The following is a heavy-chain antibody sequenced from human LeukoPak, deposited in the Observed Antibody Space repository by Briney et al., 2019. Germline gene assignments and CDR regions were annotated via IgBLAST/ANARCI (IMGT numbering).Heavy chain of an antibody. D-gene: IGHD2-21*02. Sequence: ASVKVSCKASGYTFTAYYIHWVRQAPGQGLEWVGWINPNSGGTNYAQKFQGRVTMTRDTSISTAYMELSRLRSDDTAVYYCARNGGDCGGDCYVVSYWGQGTPVTVSS. V-gene: IGHV1-2*02. CDR2: INPNSGGT. CDR3: ARNGGDCGGDCYVVSY. J-gene: IGHJ4*02. CDR1: GYTFTAYY.